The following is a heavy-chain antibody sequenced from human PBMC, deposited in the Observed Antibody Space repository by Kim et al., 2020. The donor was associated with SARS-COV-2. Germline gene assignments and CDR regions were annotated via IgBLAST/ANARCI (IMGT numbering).Heavy chain of an antibody. Sequence: QKFQGRVTMTRDTSISTAYMELSRLRSDDTAVYYCAFQHLWFGELGAFDIWGQGTMVTVSS. J-gene: IGHJ3*02. V-gene: IGHV1-2*02. D-gene: IGHD3-10*01. CDR3: AFQHLWFGELGAFDI.